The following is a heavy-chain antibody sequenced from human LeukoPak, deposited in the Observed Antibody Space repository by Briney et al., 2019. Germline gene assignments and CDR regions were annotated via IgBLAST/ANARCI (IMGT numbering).Heavy chain of an antibody. V-gene: IGHV3-23*01. CDR2: ISGSGGST. CDR3: AKYSKYYYGSGSSDY. J-gene: IGHJ4*02. Sequence: PGGSLRLSCAASGFTFSSYAMSWVRQAPGKGLEWVSAISGSGGSTYYADSVKGRFTISRDNSKNTLYLQMNSLRAEDTAVYYCAKYSKYYYGSGSSDYWGQGTLDTVSS. CDR1: GFTFSSYA. D-gene: IGHD3-10*01.